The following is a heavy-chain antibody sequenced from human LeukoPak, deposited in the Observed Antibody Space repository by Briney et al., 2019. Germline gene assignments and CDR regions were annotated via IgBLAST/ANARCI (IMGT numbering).Heavy chain of an antibody. Sequence: GSLRLSCVVSGFTVSSNYMSWVRQAPGKGLGWVSMFYSGGSTFYADSVKGRFTIARDSSKNTLYLQMNSLRAEDTAVYYCVTYQLLLYGFDYWGQGTLVTVSS. CDR3: VTYQLLLYGFDY. V-gene: IGHV3-66*01. CDR2: FYSGGST. CDR1: GFTVSSNY. D-gene: IGHD2-2*01. J-gene: IGHJ4*02.